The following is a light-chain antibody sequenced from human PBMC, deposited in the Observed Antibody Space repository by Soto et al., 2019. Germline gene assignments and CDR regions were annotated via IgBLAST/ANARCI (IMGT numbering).Light chain of an antibody. CDR3: QQYVTSAIT. CDR2: GAS. V-gene: IGKV3-20*01. CDR1: QSVSSY. J-gene: IGKJ5*01. Sequence: EIVLTQSPATLSLSPGERATLSCRASQSVSSYLAWYQQKPGQAPRLLIYGASRRATGIPDRFSGSGSGTDFTLTISRLEPEDFALYYCQQYVTSAITFGQGTRLEIK.